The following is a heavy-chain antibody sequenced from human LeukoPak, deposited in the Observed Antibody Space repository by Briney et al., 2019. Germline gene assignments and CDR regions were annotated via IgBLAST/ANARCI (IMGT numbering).Heavy chain of an antibody. D-gene: IGHD3-22*01. J-gene: IGHJ4*02. V-gene: IGHV3-30*01. Sequence: GGSLRLSCAASGFTFSSYAMHWVRQAPGKGLEWVALIPYDGTNKFYEDSVKGRFTISRDNSKNTLFLQVNSLRAEDTAVYYCARDLTGWGESSGYSDYWGQGTLVTVSS. CDR3: ARDLTGWGESSGYSDY. CDR1: GFTFSSYA. CDR2: IPYDGTNK.